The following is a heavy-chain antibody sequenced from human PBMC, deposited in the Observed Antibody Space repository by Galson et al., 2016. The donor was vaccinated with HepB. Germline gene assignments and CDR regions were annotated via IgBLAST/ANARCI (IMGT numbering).Heavy chain of an antibody. D-gene: IGHD2-15*01. CDR2: IANNGGTR. CDR3: ARDGCLRGSCGYFDI. Sequence: SLRLSCAASGFTFSDYFMTWIRQAPGKGREWLAYIANNGGTRYYADSVQGRFTISRDNANNSLYLHMDRLRAEDTAVYFCARDGCLRGSCGYFDIWGQGTMVSISS. CDR1: GFTFSDYF. V-gene: IGHV3-11*01. J-gene: IGHJ3*02.